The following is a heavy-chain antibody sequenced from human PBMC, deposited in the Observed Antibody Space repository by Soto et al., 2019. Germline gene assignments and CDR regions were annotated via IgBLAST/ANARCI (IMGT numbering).Heavy chain of an antibody. CDR2: ISYDGSNK. J-gene: IGHJ4*02. CDR1: GFTFSSYG. CDR3: AKDCARYCGGGSCYSIFDY. Sequence: QVQLVESGGGVVQPGRSLRLSCAASGFTFSSYGMHWVRQAPGKGLEWVAVISYDGSNKYYEDSVKGRFTISRDNSKNTLYLQMNSLRAEDTAVYYCAKDCARYCGGGSCYSIFDYWGQGTLVTVSS. V-gene: IGHV3-30*18. D-gene: IGHD2-15*01.